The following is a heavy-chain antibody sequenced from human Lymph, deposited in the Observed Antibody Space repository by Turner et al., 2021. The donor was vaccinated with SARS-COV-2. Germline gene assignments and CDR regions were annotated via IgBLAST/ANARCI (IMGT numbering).Heavy chain of an antibody. D-gene: IGHD2-15*01. CDR2: IIPIFGTA. CDR3: ARGAAYCSGGSCYRKGFDY. V-gene: IGHV1-69*01. J-gene: IGHJ4*02. Sequence: QVQLVQTGAEVKKPGSSVKVSCKASGVTFSSSAISWVRQAPGQGLEGMGGIIPIFGTANYGKRFQGRVTITADESTSTAFMELRSLRSEDTAVYYWARGAAYCSGGSCYRKGFDYWGQGTPVTVSS. CDR1: GVTFSSSA.